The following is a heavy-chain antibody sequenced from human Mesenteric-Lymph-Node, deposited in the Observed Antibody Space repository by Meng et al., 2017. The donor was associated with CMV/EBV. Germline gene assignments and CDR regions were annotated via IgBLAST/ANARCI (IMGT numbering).Heavy chain of an antibody. Sequence: VSSGSISSGAYYWSWIRQHPGKGLEWIGYIYYSGSTYYNPSLKSRLTISVDRSTNQFSLKLTSVTAADTAVYYCARGGGLGPDWFDPWGQGTLVTVSS. CDR1: SGSISSGAYY. CDR2: IYYSGST. V-gene: IGHV4-30-4*08. J-gene: IGHJ5*02. CDR3: ARGGGLGPDWFDP. D-gene: IGHD6-25*01.